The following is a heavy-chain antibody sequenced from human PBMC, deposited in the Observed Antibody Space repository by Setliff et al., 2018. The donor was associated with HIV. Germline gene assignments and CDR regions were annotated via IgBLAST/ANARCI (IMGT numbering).Heavy chain of an antibody. CDR2: INHSGST. V-gene: IGHV4-34*01. Sequence: PSETLSLTCAVYGGSFSGYYWSWIRQPPGKGLEWIGEINHSGSTNYNPSLKSRVTISVDTSKNQFSLKLSSATAADTAVYYCARGLRIVLMVYAKFGFDYWGQGTLVTVSS. J-gene: IGHJ4*02. D-gene: IGHD2-8*01. CDR3: ARGLRIVLMVYAKFGFDY. CDR1: GGSFSGYY.